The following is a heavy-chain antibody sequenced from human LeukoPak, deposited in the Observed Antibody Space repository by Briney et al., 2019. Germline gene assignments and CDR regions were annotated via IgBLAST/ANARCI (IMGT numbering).Heavy chain of an antibody. V-gene: IGHV4-59*08. CDR2: IYYSGST. CDR3: ARLHGTYYSNNY. D-gene: IGHD3-10*01. CDR1: GDSISTYC. J-gene: IGHJ4*02. Sequence: SETLSLTCTVSGDSISTYCWSWIRQPPGKGLEWIGYIYYSGSTTYNPSLKSRVTISVDTSKNQFSLKLSSVTAADTAVYYCARLHGTYYSNNYWGQGTLVTVSS.